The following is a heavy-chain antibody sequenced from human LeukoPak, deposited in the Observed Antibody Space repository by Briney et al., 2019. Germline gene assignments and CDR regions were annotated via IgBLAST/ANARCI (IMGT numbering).Heavy chain of an antibody. V-gene: IGHV3-21*01. D-gene: IGHD3-22*01. CDR2: ISSSSSYI. Sequence: GGSLRLSCAASGFSFSSYSMNWVRQAPGKGLECVSSISSSSSYIYYADSVKGRFTISRDNAKNSLYLQMNSLRAEDTAVYYCARDEVSGSSSGYYPFDYWGQGTLVTVSS. CDR1: GFSFSSYS. CDR3: ARDEVSGSSSGYYPFDY. J-gene: IGHJ4*02.